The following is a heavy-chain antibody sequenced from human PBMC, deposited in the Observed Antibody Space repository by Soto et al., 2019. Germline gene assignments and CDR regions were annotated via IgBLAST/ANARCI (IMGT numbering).Heavy chain of an antibody. Sequence: GPTLVNPTQTLTLTCIFSGFSLRTSGGGVGWIRQPPGKALEWLGFIYWNDDKRYSPSLKSRLTITKDTSKNQVVLTMTNMDPVDTATYYCAKSGSSGWYGWFDPWGQGTLVTVSS. J-gene: IGHJ5*02. CDR2: IYWNDDK. CDR3: AKSGSSGWYGWFDP. CDR1: GFSLRTSGGG. D-gene: IGHD6-19*01. V-gene: IGHV2-5*01.